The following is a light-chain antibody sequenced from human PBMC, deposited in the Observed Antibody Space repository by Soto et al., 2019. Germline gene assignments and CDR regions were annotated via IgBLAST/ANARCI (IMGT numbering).Light chain of an antibody. CDR1: QSTSGT. V-gene: IGKV1-5*01. J-gene: IGKJ1*01. CDR3: QQYDSYSRT. Sequence: DNQMTQSPSTLSASVGDRVTITCRASQSTSGTLAWYQQKPGKAPNLLMYDASSLERGVPSRFSGSGSGTEFTLTISSPQPDDFATYYCQQYDSYSRTFGQGTKVDIK. CDR2: DAS.